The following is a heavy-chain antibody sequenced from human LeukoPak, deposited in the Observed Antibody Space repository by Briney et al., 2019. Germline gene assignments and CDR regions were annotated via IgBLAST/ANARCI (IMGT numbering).Heavy chain of an antibody. D-gene: IGHD1-26*01. J-gene: IGHJ3*02. Sequence: GASVKVSCKASGYTFTGYYMHWVRQAPGQGLEWMGWINPNSGGTNYAQKFQGWVTMTRDTSISTAYMELSRLRSDDTAVYYCARAMTAGNFIVGADADAFDIWGQGTMVTVSS. CDR2: INPNSGGT. CDR3: ARAMTAGNFIVGADADAFDI. V-gene: IGHV1-2*04. CDR1: GYTFTGYY.